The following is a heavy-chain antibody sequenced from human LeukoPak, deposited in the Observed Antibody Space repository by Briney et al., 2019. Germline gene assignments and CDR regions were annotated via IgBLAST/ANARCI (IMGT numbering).Heavy chain of an antibody. CDR3: AKAFNYGSGYNYKTFDS. V-gene: IGHV3-23*01. D-gene: IGHD3-10*01. J-gene: IGHJ4*02. Sequence: HPGGSLILSCAAPGLTFIQYAMSWVRQAPGTGLDRASGITGPYDSTYYADSVKGRFSISRDNSKTTLYLQMNCLRAEDTALYYCAKAFNYGSGYNYKTFDSWGQGTLVTVSS. CDR2: ITGPYDST. CDR1: GLTFIQYA.